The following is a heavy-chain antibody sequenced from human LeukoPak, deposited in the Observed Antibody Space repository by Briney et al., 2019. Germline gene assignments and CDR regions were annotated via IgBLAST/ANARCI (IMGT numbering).Heavy chain of an antibody. CDR2: IYYTGNT. D-gene: IGHD4-11*01. Sequence: SETLSLTCTVSGGSISGFYWSWVRQPPRKGLEWIGYIYYTGNTNYSPSLESRVTISVDTSKKQLSLKLRSVTAADTAVYYCAREDSNRYLDLWGRGTLLTVSS. CDR3: AREDSNRYLDL. J-gene: IGHJ2*01. V-gene: IGHV4-59*01. CDR1: GGSISGFY.